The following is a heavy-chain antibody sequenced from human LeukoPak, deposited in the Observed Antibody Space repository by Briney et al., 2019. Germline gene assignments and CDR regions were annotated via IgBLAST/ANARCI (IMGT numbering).Heavy chain of an antibody. Sequence: GGSLRLSCTASGFTFGDYAMSWVRQAPGKGLEWVGFIRSKAYGGTTEYAASVKGRFTISRDDSKSIAYLQMNSLKTVDTAVYYCTRSTYYYGSGSYYWGQGTLVTVSS. D-gene: IGHD3-10*01. CDR3: TRSTYYYGSGSYY. CDR1: GFTFGDYA. J-gene: IGHJ4*02. CDR2: IRSKAYGGTT. V-gene: IGHV3-49*04.